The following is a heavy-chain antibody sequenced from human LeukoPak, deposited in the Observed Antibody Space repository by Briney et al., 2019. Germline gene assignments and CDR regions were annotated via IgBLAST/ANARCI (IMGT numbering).Heavy chain of an antibody. CDR2: ISSSSSYI. CDR1: GFTFSSYS. V-gene: IGHV3-21*01. Sequence: GGSLRLSCAASGFTFSSYSMNWVRQAPGKGLEWVSSISSSSSYIYYADSVKGRFTISRDNAKNSLYLQMNSLRAEDTAVYYCARVNYYDSSGYFPEGAFDIWGQGTMVTVSS. J-gene: IGHJ3*02. CDR3: ARVNYYDSSGYFPEGAFDI. D-gene: IGHD3-22*01.